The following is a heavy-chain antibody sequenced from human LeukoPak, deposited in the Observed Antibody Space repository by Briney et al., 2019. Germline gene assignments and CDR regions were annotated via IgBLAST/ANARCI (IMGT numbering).Heavy chain of an antibody. CDR2: IYLYGTT. V-gene: IGHV4-4*02. D-gene: IGHD2-21*02. J-gene: IGHJ3*02. CDR3: ARDCGGDPSAFDI. CDR1: IGSISSSKW. Sequence: SETLSLTCSVSIGSISSSKWWSWVRQSPVKGLEWIGEIYLYGTTNYNPSLKSRVTISVDKSKNQFSLKLSSVTAADTAVYYCARDCGGDPSAFDIWGQGTMVTVSS.